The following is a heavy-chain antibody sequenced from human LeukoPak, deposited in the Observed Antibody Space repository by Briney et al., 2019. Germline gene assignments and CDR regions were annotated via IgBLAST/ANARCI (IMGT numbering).Heavy chain of an antibody. V-gene: IGHV4-59*01. D-gene: IGHD2/OR15-2a*01. CDR3: ASGYYGDFDY. CDR2: IYYTGST. J-gene: IGHJ4*02. Sequence: PSETLSLTCTVSGGSISSYYWSWIRQPPGKGLEWIGYIYYTGSTDYNPSLKSRVTISVDTSKNQFSLELTSVTAADTAVYYCASGYYGDFDYWGQGTLVTVSS. CDR1: GGSISSYY.